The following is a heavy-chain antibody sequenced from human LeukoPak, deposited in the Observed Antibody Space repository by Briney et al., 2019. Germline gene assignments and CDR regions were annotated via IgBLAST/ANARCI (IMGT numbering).Heavy chain of an antibody. CDR3: ASDHGSGSYDY. Sequence: PSETLSLTCTVSGGSISSYYWSWIRQPPGKGLEWIGYIYYSGSTNYNPSLKSRATISGDTSKNQFSLKLSSVTAADTAVYYCASDHGSGSYDYWGQGTLVTVSS. V-gene: IGHV4-59*01. CDR2: IYYSGST. D-gene: IGHD3-10*01. CDR1: GGSISSYY. J-gene: IGHJ4*02.